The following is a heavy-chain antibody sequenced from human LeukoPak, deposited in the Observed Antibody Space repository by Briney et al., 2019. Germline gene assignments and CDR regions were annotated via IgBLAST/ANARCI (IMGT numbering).Heavy chain of an antibody. CDR1: GCTFSDYW. CDR2: IKQDGGEI. Sequence: GGSLRLSCAASGCTFSDYWMSWVREAPGKGLEWVANIKQDGGEIYYVDSVKGRFTISRDNAKNSLYLQMNSLRAEDTAVYYCARYRGASGYHFDYWGQGTLVTVSS. D-gene: IGHD5-12*01. V-gene: IGHV3-7*01. CDR3: ARYRGASGYHFDY. J-gene: IGHJ4*02.